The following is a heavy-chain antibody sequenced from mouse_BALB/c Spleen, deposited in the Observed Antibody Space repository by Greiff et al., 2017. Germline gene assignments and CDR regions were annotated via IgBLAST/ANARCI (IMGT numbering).Heavy chain of an antibody. V-gene: IGHV7-3*02. Sequence: DVHLVESGGGLVQPGGSLRLSCATSGFTFTDYYMSWVRQPPGKALEWLGFIRNKANGYTTEYSASVKGRFTISRDNSQSILYLQMNTLRAEDSATYYCARDNSYFDYWGQGTTLAVSS. CDR1: GFTFTDYY. CDR2: IRNKANGYTT. CDR3: ARDNSYFDY. J-gene: IGHJ2*01.